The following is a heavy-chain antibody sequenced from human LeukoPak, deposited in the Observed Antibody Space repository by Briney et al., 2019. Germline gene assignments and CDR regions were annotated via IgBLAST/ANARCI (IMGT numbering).Heavy chain of an antibody. CDR2: IYYSGST. Sequence: SETLSLTCTVSGGSISSYYWSWIRQPPGKGLEWIGYIYYSGSTNYNPSLKSRVTISVDTSKNQFSLNLSSVTAADTALYYCARDGHSGTYSDAFDIWGQGTMVTVSS. V-gene: IGHV4-59*01. CDR1: GGSISSYY. CDR3: ARDGHSGTYSDAFDI. J-gene: IGHJ3*02. D-gene: IGHD1-26*01.